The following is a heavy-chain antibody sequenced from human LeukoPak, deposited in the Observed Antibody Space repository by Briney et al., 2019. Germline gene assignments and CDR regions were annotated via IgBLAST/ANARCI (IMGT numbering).Heavy chain of an antibody. D-gene: IGHD4-17*01. V-gene: IGHV4-59*01. CDR2: ISYSENT. Sequence: SETLSLTCTVSGGSISSYYWSWIRQPPGKGLEWLGYISYSENTNYNPSLKSRVTISVDTSKNQFSLKLSSVTAADTAVYYCARDRDYGDYRKFDYWGQGTLVTVSS. CDR3: ARDRDYGDYRKFDY. J-gene: IGHJ4*02. CDR1: GGSISSYY.